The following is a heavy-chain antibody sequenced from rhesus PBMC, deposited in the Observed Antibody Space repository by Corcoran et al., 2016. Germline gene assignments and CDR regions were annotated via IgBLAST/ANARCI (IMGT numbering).Heavy chain of an antibody. CDR3: ASRPQRVQLPDY. CDR2: INSNKRSP. J-gene: IGHJ4*01. D-gene: IGHD5-24*01. Sequence: QVQLQESGPGLVKPSETLSLTCAVSGGSFSRYWWSWIRPPPGKGLEWMGEINSNKRSPNSNPSLKSRVTISNAAAKNQFSLKLSSVTAADTAVYYCASRPQRVQLPDYWGQGVLVTVSS. V-gene: IGHV4-80*01. CDR1: GGSFSRYW.